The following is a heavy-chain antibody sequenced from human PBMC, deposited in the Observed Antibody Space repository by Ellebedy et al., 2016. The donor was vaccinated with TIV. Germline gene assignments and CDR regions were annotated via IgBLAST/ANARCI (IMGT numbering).Heavy chain of an antibody. CDR3: ARSGGRYSGYAY. CDR2: IKQEGSEK. D-gene: IGHD5-12*01. J-gene: IGHJ4*02. Sequence: GESLKISCAASGFTISRYWMSWVRQAPGKGLEWVANIKQEGSEKYYVDSVKGRFTISRDNAKHSLFLQVSSPRAEDTAVYYCARSGGRYSGYAYWGQGTLVTVSS. CDR1: GFTISRYW. V-gene: IGHV3-7*03.